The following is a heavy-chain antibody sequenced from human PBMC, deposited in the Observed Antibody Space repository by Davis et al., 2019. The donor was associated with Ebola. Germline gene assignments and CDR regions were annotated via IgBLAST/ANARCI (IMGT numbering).Heavy chain of an antibody. CDR3: ARDSSHVAGREPLDY. CDR1: GVSIIDHY. CDR2: IDYRGRS. V-gene: IGHV4-59*11. Sequence: PSETLSLTCTVSGVSIIDHYWSCIRQSPGKGLEWIGYIDYRGRSTYKPSLRSRITMSVDTSKNQFSLKLKSITAADTAVYYWARDSSHVAGREPLDYWGQGTLVTVSS. D-gene: IGHD1-14*01. J-gene: IGHJ4*02.